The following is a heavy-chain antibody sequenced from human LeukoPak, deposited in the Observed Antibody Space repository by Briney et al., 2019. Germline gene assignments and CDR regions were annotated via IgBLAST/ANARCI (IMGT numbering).Heavy chain of an antibody. J-gene: IGHJ4*02. D-gene: IGHD5-24*01. CDR1: GFTFSRHG. V-gene: IGHV3-23*01. CDR3: VKDDGWVQYAN. Sequence: GGSLRLSCAGSGFTFSRHGMNWVRQAPGKGLEWVSGISPSGDITYYADSVKGRFSISRDNSKNTVFLQMNSLSAEDAAVYYCVKDDGWVQYANWGQGTLVTVSS. CDR2: ISPSGDIT.